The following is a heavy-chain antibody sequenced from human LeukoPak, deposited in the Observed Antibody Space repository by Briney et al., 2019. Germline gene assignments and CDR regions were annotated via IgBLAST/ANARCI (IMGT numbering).Heavy chain of an antibody. J-gene: IGHJ6*02. CDR1: GYTFTGYY. CDR2: INPNSGGT. CDR3: ARDLPLGAVAETFYYYYGMDV. V-gene: IGHV1-2*02. D-gene: IGHD6-19*01. Sequence: GASVKVSCKASGYTFTGYYMHWVQQAPGQGLEWMGWINPNSGGTNYAQKFQGRVTMTRDTSISTAYMELSRLRSDDTAVYYCARDLPLGAVAETFYYYYGMDVWGQGTTVTVSS.